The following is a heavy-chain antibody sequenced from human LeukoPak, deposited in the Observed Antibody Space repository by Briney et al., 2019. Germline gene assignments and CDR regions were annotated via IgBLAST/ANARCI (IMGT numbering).Heavy chain of an antibody. CDR1: GFTFSSYA. J-gene: IGHJ4*02. CDR2: ISGSGANT. D-gene: IGHD3-3*01. CDR3: AKGSRITIFGVAYFDY. Sequence: GGSLRLSCAASGFTFSSYALTWVRQAPGKGLEWVSGISGSGANTYYADSVKGRSTISRDNSKNTLYLQMNSLRAEDTAVYYCAKGSRITIFGVAYFDYWGQGTLVTVSS. V-gene: IGHV3-23*01.